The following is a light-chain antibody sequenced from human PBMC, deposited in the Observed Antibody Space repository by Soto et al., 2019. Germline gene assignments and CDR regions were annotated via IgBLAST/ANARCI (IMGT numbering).Light chain of an antibody. Sequence: DIQMTQSPSTLPASVGGRVTITCRASQSISSWLAWYQQKPGKAPNLLIFKASTLESGVPSSFSGSGSGTDFTLTISSLQPDDFATYYCQQYNSYVFGPGTKVDIK. CDR3: QQYNSYV. J-gene: IGKJ3*01. CDR1: QSISSW. CDR2: KAS. V-gene: IGKV1-5*03.